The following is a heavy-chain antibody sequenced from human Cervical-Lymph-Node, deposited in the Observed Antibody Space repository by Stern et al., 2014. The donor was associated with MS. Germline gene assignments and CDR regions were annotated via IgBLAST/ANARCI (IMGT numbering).Heavy chain of an antibody. CDR3: AHSPSLELWEHYFDY. Sequence: QVTLKESGPTLVKPTQTLTLTCTFSGFSLSTSGVGVGWIRQPPGEALEWLALLYWDDDKRYSRSLKSRLTITKDTSKNQVVLTMTNVDPVDTATYYCAHSPSLELWEHYFDYWGQGTLVTVSS. V-gene: IGHV2-5*02. CDR1: GFSLSTSGVG. J-gene: IGHJ4*02. CDR2: LYWDDDK. D-gene: IGHD1-7*01.